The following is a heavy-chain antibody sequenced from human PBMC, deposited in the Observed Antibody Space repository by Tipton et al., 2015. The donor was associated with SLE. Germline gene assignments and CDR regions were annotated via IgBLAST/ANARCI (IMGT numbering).Heavy chain of an antibody. Sequence: GLVKPSETLSLTCTVSGGSISSHYWSWIRQPPGKGLEWIGYIYYSGSTNYNPSLKSRVTISVDTSKNQFSLKLSSVTAADTAVYYCARHPPYGGNSGFDYWGQGTLVTVSS. CDR2: IYYSGST. D-gene: IGHD4-23*01. CDR3: ARHPPYGGNSGFDY. CDR1: GGSISSHY. V-gene: IGHV4-59*08. J-gene: IGHJ4*02.